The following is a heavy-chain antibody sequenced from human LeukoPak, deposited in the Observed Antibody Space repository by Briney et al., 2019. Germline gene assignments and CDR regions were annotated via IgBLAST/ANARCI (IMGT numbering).Heavy chain of an antibody. J-gene: IGHJ4*02. D-gene: IGHD5-18*01. V-gene: IGHV4-34*01. Sequence: PSETLSLTCAVYGGSFSGYYWSWLRQPPGKGLEWIGEINHSGSTNYNPSLKSRVTISVDTFKNQFSLKLSSVTAADTAVYYCARGRKLWIQLWLSYFDYWGQGTLVTVSS. CDR2: INHSGST. CDR3: ARGRKLWIQLWLSYFDY. CDR1: GGSFSGYY.